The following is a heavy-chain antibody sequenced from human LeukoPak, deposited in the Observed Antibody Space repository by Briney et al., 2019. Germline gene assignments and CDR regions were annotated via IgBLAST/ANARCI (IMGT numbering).Heavy chain of an antibody. CDR2: ISGSGGST. V-gene: IGHV3-23*01. CDR3: ATGIAVAASFDY. CDR1: GFTFSSYA. Sequence: GGSLRLSCAASGFTFSSYAMSWVRQAPGKGLEWVSAISGSGGSTYYADSVKGRFTISRDNSKNTLYLQMNSLRAEDTAVYHCATGIAVAASFDYWGQGTLVTVSS. J-gene: IGHJ4*02. D-gene: IGHD6-19*01.